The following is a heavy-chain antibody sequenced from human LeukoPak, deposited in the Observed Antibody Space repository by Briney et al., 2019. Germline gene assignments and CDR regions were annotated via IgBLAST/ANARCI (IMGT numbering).Heavy chain of an antibody. J-gene: IGHJ3*02. D-gene: IGHD3-3*01. Sequence: ASVKVSCKASGYTFTSYAMNWVRQAPGQGLEWMGWINTNTGNPTYAQGFTGRFVFSLDTSVSTAYLQISRLKAEDTAVYYCARDLKRVTIFGVLNAFDIWGQGTMVTVSS. CDR3: ARDLKRVTIFGVLNAFDI. V-gene: IGHV7-4-1*02. CDR1: GYTFTSYA. CDR2: INTNTGNP.